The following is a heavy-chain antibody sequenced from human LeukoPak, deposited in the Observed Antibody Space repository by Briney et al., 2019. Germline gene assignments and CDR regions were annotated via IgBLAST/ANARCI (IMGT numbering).Heavy chain of an antibody. CDR3: ARESMISGGSDY. D-gene: IGHD3-16*01. Sequence: SETLSLTCTVSGGSISSGSYYWSWIRQPAGKGLEWIGRIYTSGSTNYNPSLKSRVTISVDTSKNQFSLKLSSVTAADTAVYYCARESMISGGSDYWGQGTLVTVSS. J-gene: IGHJ4*02. CDR1: GGSISSGSYY. V-gene: IGHV4-61*02. CDR2: IYTSGST.